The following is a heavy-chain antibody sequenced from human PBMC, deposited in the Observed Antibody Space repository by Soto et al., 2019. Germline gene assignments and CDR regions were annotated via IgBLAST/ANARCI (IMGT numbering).Heavy chain of an antibody. D-gene: IGHD3-9*01. Sequence: GGSLRLSCTTSGFTFGDYAMSWFRQAPGKGLEWVGFIRSKVYGGTTEYAASVKGRFTISRDDSKSIAYLQMNSLKTEDTAVYYCTRVHTTGPVIPDYWGQGTLVT. CDR3: TRVHTTGPVIPDY. CDR1: GFTFGDYA. J-gene: IGHJ4*02. V-gene: IGHV3-49*03. CDR2: IRSKVYGGTT.